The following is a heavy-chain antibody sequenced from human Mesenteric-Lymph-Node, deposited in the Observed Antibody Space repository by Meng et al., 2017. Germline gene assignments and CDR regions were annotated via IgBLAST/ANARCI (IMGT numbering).Heavy chain of an antibody. Sequence: SETLSLTCTVSGGPISSYYWSWIRQPPGKGLEWIGYIYYSGSTNYNPSLKSRVTISVDTSKNQFSLKLSSVTAADTAMYYCARVDAYYYDSSGYPTRTHYFDYWGQGTLVTVSS. D-gene: IGHD3-22*01. CDR3: ARVDAYYYDSSGYPTRTHYFDY. CDR1: GGPISSYY. J-gene: IGHJ4*02. V-gene: IGHV4-59*01. CDR2: IYYSGST.